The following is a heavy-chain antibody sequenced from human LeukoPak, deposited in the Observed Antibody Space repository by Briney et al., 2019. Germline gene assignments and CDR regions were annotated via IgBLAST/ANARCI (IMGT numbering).Heavy chain of an antibody. D-gene: IGHD1-26*01. J-gene: IGHJ4*02. CDR2: MSYSGST. CDR1: GASIGSSSYY. Sequence: SETLSLTCTVSGASIGSSSYYWGWIRQPPGKGLEWIGRMSYSGSTYYNPSFKSRVTISVDTSRHQFSLKLSSVTAADTAVYYCTRRPVVGAALRTYYFDYWGQGALVTVSS. V-gene: IGHV4-39*01. CDR3: TRRPVVGAALRTYYFDY.